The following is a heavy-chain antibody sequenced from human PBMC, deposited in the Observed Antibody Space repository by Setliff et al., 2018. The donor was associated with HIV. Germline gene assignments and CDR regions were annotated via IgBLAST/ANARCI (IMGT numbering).Heavy chain of an antibody. J-gene: IGHJ5*02. Sequence: SETLSLTCTVSGGSISSGSYYWSWIRQPAGKGLEWIGHIYTSGSTNYNPSLKSRVTISADTSKNQFSLKLSTVTAADTAVYYCAREYYYGSGSSFDPWGQGTLVTVSS. V-gene: IGHV4-61*09. CDR3: AREYYYGSGSSFDP. D-gene: IGHD3-10*01. CDR2: IYTSGST. CDR1: GGSISSGSYY.